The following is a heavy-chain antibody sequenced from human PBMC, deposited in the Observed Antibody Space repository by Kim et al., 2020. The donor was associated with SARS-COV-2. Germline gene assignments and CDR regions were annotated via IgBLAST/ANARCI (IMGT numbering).Heavy chain of an antibody. J-gene: IGHJ4*02. CDR3: AKVVAAAEYN. CDR2: IYSGGSST. V-gene: IGHV3-23*03. D-gene: IGHD6-13*01. CDR1: GFTFSSYA. Sequence: GGSRRLSCAASGFTFSSYAMSWVRQAPGKWLEWVSVIYSGGSSTYYADSVKGRFTISRDNSKNTLYLQMNSLRAEDTAVYFCAKVVAAAEYNWGQGTLVT.